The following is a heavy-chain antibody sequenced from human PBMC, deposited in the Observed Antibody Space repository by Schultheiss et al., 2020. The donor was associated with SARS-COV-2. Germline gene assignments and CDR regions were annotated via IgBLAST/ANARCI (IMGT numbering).Heavy chain of an antibody. D-gene: IGHD2-15*01. CDR3: ARASSIVVDH. J-gene: IGHJ4*02. V-gene: IGHV1-2*04. CDR1: GYNFTGYY. Sequence: ASVKVSCKASGYNFTGYYMHWVRQAPGEGLEWMGWINPNSGGTNYAQKFQGWVTMTRDTSISTAYMELSRLRSDDTAVYYCARASSIVVDHWGQGTLVTVSS. CDR2: INPNSGGT.